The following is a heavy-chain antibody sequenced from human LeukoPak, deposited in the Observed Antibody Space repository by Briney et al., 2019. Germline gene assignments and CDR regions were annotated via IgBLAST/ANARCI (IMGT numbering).Heavy chain of an antibody. Sequence: SETLSLTCTVSGGSISSSSYYWGWIRQPPGTGLEWIGSIYYSGTTNYNPSLKSRVTMSVDTSKNQFSLKLSSVTAADTAVYYCGRVLITALRGPNRMDVWGQGTTVTVSS. J-gene: IGHJ6*02. D-gene: IGHD3-10*01. CDR1: GGSISSSSYY. CDR2: IYYSGTT. V-gene: IGHV4-39*01. CDR3: GRVLITALRGPNRMDV.